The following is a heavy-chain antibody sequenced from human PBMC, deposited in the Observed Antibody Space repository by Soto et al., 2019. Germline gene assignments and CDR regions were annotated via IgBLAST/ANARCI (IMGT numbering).Heavy chain of an antibody. J-gene: IGHJ5*01. V-gene: IGHV4-59*01. CDR2: IYYSGST. Sequence: SETLSLTCTFSVVSISSYYWSCIRHPPGKGLEWIGYIYYSGSTNYNPSLKSRVTISVDTSKNQFSLKLSSVTAADTAVYYCARERPSIAARGGNWLDSRGQGNLFT. D-gene: IGHD6-6*01. CDR3: ARERPSIAARGGNWLDS. CDR1: VVSISSYY.